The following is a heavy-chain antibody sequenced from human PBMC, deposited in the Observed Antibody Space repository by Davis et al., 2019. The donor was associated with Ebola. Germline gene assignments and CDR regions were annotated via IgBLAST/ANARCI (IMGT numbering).Heavy chain of an antibody. CDR3: ARDGSVAAIELDY. CDR1: GYTFTNYG. D-gene: IGHD2-2*02. Sequence: AASVKVSCKASGYTFTNYGITWVRQAPGQGLEWMGWINPHNGNTNYAQNVQGRVIMTSDTSTNTAYMEVRGLRSDDTAVYYCARDGSVAAIELDYWGQGTLVTVSS. V-gene: IGHV1-18*04. J-gene: IGHJ4*02. CDR2: INPHNGNT.